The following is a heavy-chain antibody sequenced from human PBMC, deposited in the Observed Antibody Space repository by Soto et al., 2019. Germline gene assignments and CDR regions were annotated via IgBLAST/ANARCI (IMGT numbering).Heavy chain of an antibody. CDR1: GGTFSSYA. CDR2: IIPIFGTA. CDR3: AREVTATLNWFDP. V-gene: IGHV1-69*01. Sequence: QVQLVQSGAAVKKPGSSVKVSCKASGGTFSSYAISWVRQAPGQGLEWMGGIIPIFGTANYAQKFQGRVTITADESTSTADMELSSLRSEDTAGYYCAREVTATLNWFDPWGQGTLVTVSS. D-gene: IGHD2-21*02. J-gene: IGHJ5*02.